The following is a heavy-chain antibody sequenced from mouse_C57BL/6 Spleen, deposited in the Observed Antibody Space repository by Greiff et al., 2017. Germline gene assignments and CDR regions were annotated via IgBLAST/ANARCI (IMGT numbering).Heavy chain of an antibody. D-gene: IGHD2-3*01. V-gene: IGHV1-15*01. J-gene: IGHJ3*01. CDR1: GYTFTDYE. CDR3: TEGDGYSLFAY. CDR2: IDPETGGT. Sequence: VQLQQSGAELVRPGASVTLACKASGYTFTDYEMHWVKQTPVHGLEWIGAIDPETGGTAYNQKFKGKAILTADNSSSTAYMERRSLTSDDSAVYYCTEGDGYSLFAYWCQGTLVTVSA.